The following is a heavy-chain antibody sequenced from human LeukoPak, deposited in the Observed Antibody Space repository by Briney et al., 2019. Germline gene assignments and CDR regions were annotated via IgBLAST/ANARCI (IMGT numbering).Heavy chain of an antibody. CDR2: IYHSGST. CDR3: ARAYHIAATFDY. D-gene: IGHD6-25*01. J-gene: IGHJ4*02. V-gene: IGHV4-30-2*01. Sequence: SETLSLTCTVSGGSISSGGYYWSWIRQPPGKGLEWIGYIYHSGSTYYNPSLKSRVTISVGRSKNQFSLKLSSVTAADTAVYYCARAYHIAATFDYWGQGTLVTVSS. CDR1: GGSISSGGYY.